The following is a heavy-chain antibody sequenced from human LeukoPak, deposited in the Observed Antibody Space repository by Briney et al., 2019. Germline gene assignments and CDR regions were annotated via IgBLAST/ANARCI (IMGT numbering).Heavy chain of an antibody. CDR2: INPNSGGT. Sequence: ASVKVSCKASGYTFTGYYMRWVRQAPGQGLEWMGWINPNSGGTNYAQKFQGRVTMTRDTSISTAYMELSRLRSDDTAVYYCARDGFGVVVVAATFDPWGQGTLVTVSS. D-gene: IGHD2-15*01. CDR1: GYTFTGYY. CDR3: ARDGFGVVVVAATFDP. J-gene: IGHJ5*02. V-gene: IGHV1-2*02.